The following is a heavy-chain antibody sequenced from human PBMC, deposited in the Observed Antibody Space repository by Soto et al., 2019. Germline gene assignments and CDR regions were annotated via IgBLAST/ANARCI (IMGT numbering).Heavy chain of an antibody. Sequence: SETLSLTCAASGYSISSGYYWGWIRQPPGKGLEWIGSIYHSGSTYYNPSLKSRVTISVDTSKNQFSLKLSSVTAADTAVYYWARVSGSRVHPQGWFVALFAYYFDYWGHGTLVTSPQ. V-gene: IGHV4-38-2*01. CDR1: GYSISSGYY. J-gene: IGHJ4*01. CDR2: IYHSGST. CDR3: ARVSGSRVHPQGWFVALFAYYFDY. D-gene: IGHD3-10*01.